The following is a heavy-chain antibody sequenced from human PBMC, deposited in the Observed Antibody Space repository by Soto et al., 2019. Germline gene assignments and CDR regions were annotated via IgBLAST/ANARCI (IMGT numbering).Heavy chain of an antibody. J-gene: IGHJ4*02. CDR3: AADHSSSGIDY. D-gene: IGHD3-22*01. CDR1: GFTFTSAA. Sequence: SVKVSCKASGFTFTSAAVQWVRQARGQRLEWIGWIVVGSGNTNYAQKFQERVTITRDMSTSTAYMELSSLRSEDTAVYYCAADHSSSGIDYWGQGTLVTVSS. CDR2: IVVGSGNT. V-gene: IGHV1-58*01.